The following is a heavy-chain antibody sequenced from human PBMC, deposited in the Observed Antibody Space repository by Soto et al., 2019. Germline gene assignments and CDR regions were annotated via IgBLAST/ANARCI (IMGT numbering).Heavy chain of an antibody. V-gene: IGHV3-33*01. D-gene: IGHD3-10*01. Sequence: HPGGSLRLSCAASGFTFSSYGMHWVRQAPGKGLEWVAVIWYDGSNKYYADSVKGRFTISRDNSKNTLYLQMNSLRAEDTAVYYCRGYVRRDMQNDDAFDIWGQGTMVTVSS. CDR3: RGYVRRDMQNDDAFDI. J-gene: IGHJ3*02. CDR2: IWYDGSNK. CDR1: GFTFSSYG.